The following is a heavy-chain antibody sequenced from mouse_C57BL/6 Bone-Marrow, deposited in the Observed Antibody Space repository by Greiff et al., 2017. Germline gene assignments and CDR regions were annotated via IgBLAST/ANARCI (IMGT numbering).Heavy chain of an antibody. J-gene: IGHJ3*01. CDR2: INSDGGST. V-gene: IGHV5-2*03. CDR1: EYEFPSHD. D-gene: IGHD2-3*01. Sequence: EVKLEESGGGLVQPGESLKLSCESNEYEFPSHDMSWVRKTPEKRLELVAAINSDGGSTYYPDTMERRFIISRDNTKKTLYLQMSSLRSEDTALYLDPYDPAWFAYWGQGTLVTVSA. CDR3: PYDPAWFAY.